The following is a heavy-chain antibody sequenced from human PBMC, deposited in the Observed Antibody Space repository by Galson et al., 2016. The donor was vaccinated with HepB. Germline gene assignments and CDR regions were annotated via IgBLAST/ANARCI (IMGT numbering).Heavy chain of an antibody. Sequence: SETLSLTCSVSGASVSSPTSFWTWIRQPPGKGLEWLGFVFYDERTGYDPSFKSRVNISLDTSNHQFSLKPTSVTTVDTAVYYCAKIGWGGDSWGPGTLVAVSS. J-gene: IGHJ4*02. CDR1: GASVSSPTSF. CDR3: AKIGWGGDS. V-gene: IGHV4-61*01. CDR2: VFYDERT. D-gene: IGHD3-10*01.